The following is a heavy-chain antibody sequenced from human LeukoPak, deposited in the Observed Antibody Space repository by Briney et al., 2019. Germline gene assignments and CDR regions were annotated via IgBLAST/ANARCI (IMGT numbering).Heavy chain of an antibody. V-gene: IGHV3-9*01. Sequence: GGSLRLSCAASGFNFDDYAMHWVRQAPGKGLEWVSGISWNSGSIGYADSVKGRFTISRDDAKSSLYLQMNSLRAEDTAVYYCARAPAMILRPNYMDVWGKGTTVTVSS. D-gene: IGHD3-3*01. J-gene: IGHJ6*03. CDR1: GFNFDDYA. CDR3: ARAPAMILRPNYMDV. CDR2: ISWNSGSI.